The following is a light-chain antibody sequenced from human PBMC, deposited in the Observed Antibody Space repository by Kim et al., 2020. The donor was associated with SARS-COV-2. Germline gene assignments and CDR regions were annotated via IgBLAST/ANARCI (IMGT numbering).Light chain of an antibody. V-gene: IGKV1-33*01. Sequence: DIQMTQSPSSLSASVGDRVTITCRASEDISKYLNWYQQRPGKAPNLLISGASDLEPGVSSRFSGSGSGTDFTLTISSLQPEDFATYYCQQFNNLYTFGQGTKLEI. CDR2: GAS. CDR1: EDISKY. CDR3: QQFNNLYT. J-gene: IGKJ2*01.